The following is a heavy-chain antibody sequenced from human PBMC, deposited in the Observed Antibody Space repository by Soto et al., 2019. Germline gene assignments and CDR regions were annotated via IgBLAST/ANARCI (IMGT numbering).Heavy chain of an antibody. CDR3: GSDLGEMYAL. V-gene: IGHV3-21*01. CDR2: ISSSGAYI. D-gene: IGHD2-8*01. CDR1: GSTFRRST. Sequence: KPGGSLRLSCTASGSTFRRSTMTWVRQAPGQGLEWISSISSSGAYIYYADSLKGRFTISRDNARNSVFLHMTSLRAGDTASYYCGSDLGEMYALWGHGTLVTVSS. J-gene: IGHJ4*01.